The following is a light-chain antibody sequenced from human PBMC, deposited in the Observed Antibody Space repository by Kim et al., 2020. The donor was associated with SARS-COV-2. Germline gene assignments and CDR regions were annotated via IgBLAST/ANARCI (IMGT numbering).Light chain of an antibody. V-gene: IGKV2-28*01. Sequence: EPASISCRSSQSLLHSNGYNYLDWYLQKPGQSPQLLIYLGSNRASGVPDRFSGSGSGTDFTLKISRVEAEDVGVYYCMQALQIPNSFGQGTKLEI. CDR1: QSLLHSNGYNY. CDR2: LGS. CDR3: MQALQIPNS. J-gene: IGKJ2*03.